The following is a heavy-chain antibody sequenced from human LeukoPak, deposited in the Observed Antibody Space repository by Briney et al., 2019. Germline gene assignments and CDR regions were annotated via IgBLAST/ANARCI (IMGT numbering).Heavy chain of an antibody. J-gene: IGHJ6*02. CDR2: IYSGGST. V-gene: IGHV3-53*01. Sequence: PGGSLRLSCAASGFTVSSNYMSWVRQAPGKGLEWVSVIYSGGSTYYADYVKGRFTISRDNSKNTLYLQMNSLRAEDTAVYYCARDSSGSYYYYGMDVWGQGTTVTVSS. CDR3: ARDSSGSYYYYGMDV. D-gene: IGHD3-22*01. CDR1: GFTVSSNY.